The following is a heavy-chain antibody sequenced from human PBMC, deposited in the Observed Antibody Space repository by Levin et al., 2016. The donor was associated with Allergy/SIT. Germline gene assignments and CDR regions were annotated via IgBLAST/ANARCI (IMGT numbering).Heavy chain of an antibody. V-gene: IGHV1-18*01. D-gene: IGHD1-1*01. CDR3: VRDWNFDLDY. Sequence: WVRQAPGQGLEWLGWINIYNPTTNYAQKFRGRVTLTADTSTSTAYMELRSLRSDDTAVYYCVRDWNFDLDYWGQGTLVTVSS. J-gene: IGHJ4*02. CDR2: INIYNPTT.